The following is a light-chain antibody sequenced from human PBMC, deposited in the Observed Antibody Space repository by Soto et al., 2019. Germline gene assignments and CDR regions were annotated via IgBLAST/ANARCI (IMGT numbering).Light chain of an antibody. V-gene: IGLV2-18*01. Sequence: QSALTQPPSVSGSPGQSVTITCTGTSSDVGTYNRVSRYQQPPGTAPKLIIYEVNNRPSGVPDRFSGSKSGNTASLTISGLQAEDEADYHCSLYTTSSSRVVFGGGTKLTVL. CDR1: SSDVGTYNR. CDR2: EVN. CDR3: SLYTTSSSRVV. J-gene: IGLJ2*01.